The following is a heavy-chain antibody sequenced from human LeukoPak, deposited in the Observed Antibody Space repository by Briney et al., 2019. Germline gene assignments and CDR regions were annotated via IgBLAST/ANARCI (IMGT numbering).Heavy chain of an antibody. V-gene: IGHV4-59*01. CDR2: IYYSGST. CDR1: GGSISNYY. D-gene: IGHD5-24*01. Sequence: PSETLTLTCTVSGGSISNYYWNWIRQPPGKGLEWIGYIYYSGSTNYNPSLKSRVTISVDTSKNKFSLNLSPVTAADTAVYYCARSLQYNNNNYFYYGMDVWGQGTTVTVSS. J-gene: IGHJ6*02. CDR3: ARSLQYNNNNYFYYGMDV.